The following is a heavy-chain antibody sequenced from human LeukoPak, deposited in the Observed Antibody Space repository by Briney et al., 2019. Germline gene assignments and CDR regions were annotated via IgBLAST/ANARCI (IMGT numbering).Heavy chain of an antibody. CDR2: IDPSDSYT. Sequence: GESLKISCKGSGYSFTSYWISWVRQMPEKGLEWMGRIDPSDSYTNYSPSFQGHVTISADKSISTAYLQWSSLKASDTAMYYCARILPKGYSSSWYSDYWGQGTLVTVSS. CDR3: ARILPKGYSSSWYSDY. J-gene: IGHJ4*02. D-gene: IGHD6-13*01. V-gene: IGHV5-10-1*01. CDR1: GYSFTSYW.